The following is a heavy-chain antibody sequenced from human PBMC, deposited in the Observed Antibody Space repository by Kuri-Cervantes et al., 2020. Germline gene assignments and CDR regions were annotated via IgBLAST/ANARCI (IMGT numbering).Heavy chain of an antibody. CDR1: GYTFTSYG. J-gene: IGHJ6*02. D-gene: IGHD3-16*01. CDR2: ISAYNGNT. V-gene: IGHV1-18*01. Sequence: ASVKVSCKASGYTFTSYGISWVRQAPGQGLEWMGWISAYNGNTNYAQKLQGRVAMTTDTSTSTAYMELRSLRSEDTAVYYCARGFPSTPGERSWFYYYHGMDVWGQGTTVTVSS. CDR3: ARGFPSTPGERSWFYYYHGMDV.